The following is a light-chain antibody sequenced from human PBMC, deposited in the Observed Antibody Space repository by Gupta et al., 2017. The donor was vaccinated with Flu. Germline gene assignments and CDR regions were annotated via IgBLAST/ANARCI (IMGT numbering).Light chain of an antibody. CDR3: LRVNDGVHV. V-gene: IGLV7-43*01. CDR2: RTN. Sequence: VVTPAPSLTVSPGGTVTLTCASSTGAVTSGYFPSWYQQKPGQAPRALIYRTNNKHAWTPARFSCYPGGGKAALTLSGVQTEDEDEYCCLRVNDGVHVFGGGTKLTVL. J-gene: IGLJ2*01. CDR1: TGAVTSGYF.